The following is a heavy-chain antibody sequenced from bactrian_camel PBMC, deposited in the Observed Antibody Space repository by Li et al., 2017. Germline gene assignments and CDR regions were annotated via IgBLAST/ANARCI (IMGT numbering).Heavy chain of an antibody. J-gene: IGHJ4*01. CDR3: ARDHSSRYYSEYPGDHY. CDR1: GSRFREHGSGSAFADYA. Sequence: DVQLVESGGGLVQAGESLTLSCTASGSRFREHGSGSAFADYAMAWVRQAPGKGLEWVSGINSGGGSTYYADSVKGRFTISRDNAENRLNLQLNSLKTADTAMYYCARDHSSRYYSEYPGDHYWGRGTQVTVS. V-gene: IGHV3-1*01. CDR2: INSGGGST. D-gene: IGHD4*01.